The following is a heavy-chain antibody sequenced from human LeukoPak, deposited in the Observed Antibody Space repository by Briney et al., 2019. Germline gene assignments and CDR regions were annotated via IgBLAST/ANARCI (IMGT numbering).Heavy chain of an antibody. V-gene: IGHV1-69*04. CDR3: VNNYYDSKGSFDH. CDR1: GGTFSSYA. J-gene: IGHJ4*02. Sequence: SVKVSCKASGGTFSSYAISWVRQAPGQGLEWMGRFIPILGIANYAQKFQGRVTITADKSTSTAYMELSSLRAEDTAVYYCVNNYYDSKGSFDHWGQGTLVTVSS. D-gene: IGHD3-22*01. CDR2: FIPILGIA.